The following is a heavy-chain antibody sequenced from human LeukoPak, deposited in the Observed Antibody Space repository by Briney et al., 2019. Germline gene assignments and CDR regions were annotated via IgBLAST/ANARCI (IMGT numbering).Heavy chain of an antibody. V-gene: IGHV4-39*07. Sequence: SETLSLTCTVSGGSISSSSYYWGWIRQPPGKGLEWIGSIYYSGSTNYNPSLKSRVTISVDTSKNQFSLKLSSVTAADTAVYYCASMIAARKYYYYYYGMDVWGQGTTVTVSS. D-gene: IGHD6-6*01. CDR3: ASMIAARKYYYYYYGMDV. J-gene: IGHJ6*02. CDR2: IYYSGST. CDR1: GGSISSSSYY.